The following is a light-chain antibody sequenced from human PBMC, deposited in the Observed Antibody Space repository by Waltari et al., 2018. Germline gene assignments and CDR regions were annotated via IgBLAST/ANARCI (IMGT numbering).Light chain of an antibody. CDR1: SANIGSKT. J-gene: IGLJ3*02. V-gene: IGLV1-44*01. Sequence: QSVLTQPPSASGTPGQRVTLSCSGSSANIGSKTDNWDHQLPGTAPKPPTLTNNHRPSGVPDRFSGSKSGTSASLAISGLQSDDEADYYCAAWDVSLSAPVFGGGTKVTVL. CDR2: TNN. CDR3: AAWDVSLSAPV.